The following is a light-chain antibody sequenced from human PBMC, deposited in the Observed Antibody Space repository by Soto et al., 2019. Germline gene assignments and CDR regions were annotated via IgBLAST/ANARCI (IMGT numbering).Light chain of an antibody. Sequence: AIRMTQSPSSLSASTGYRVTITCRASQGISSYLAWYQQKPGKPTKLMIYPASTLQSGVPSRFSGSGSGKDSTLIISGLQSEDFATYCCQHYYSYPLTFGGGTKVEIK. CDR2: PAS. CDR1: QGISSY. V-gene: IGKV1-8*01. CDR3: QHYYSYPLT. J-gene: IGKJ4*01.